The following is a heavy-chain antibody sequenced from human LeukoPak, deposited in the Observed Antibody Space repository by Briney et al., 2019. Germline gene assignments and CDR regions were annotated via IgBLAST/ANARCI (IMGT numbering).Heavy chain of an antibody. J-gene: IGHJ3*02. CDR2: INPNSGGT. CDR3: ARLWGYHDAFDI. V-gene: IGHV1-2*02. D-gene: IGHD2-15*01. Sequence: ASVKVSCKASGYTFTGYYMHWVRQAPGQGLEWMGWINPNSGGTNYAQKFQGRVTMTRDTSISTAYMELSSLRSDDTAVYYCARLWGYHDAFDIWGQGTMVTVSS. CDR1: GYTFTGYY.